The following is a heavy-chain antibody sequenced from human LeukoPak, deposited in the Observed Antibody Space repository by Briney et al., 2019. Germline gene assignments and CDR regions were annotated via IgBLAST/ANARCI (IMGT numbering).Heavy chain of an antibody. D-gene: IGHD3-22*01. CDR1: GYSFTSYW. J-gene: IGHJ4*02. V-gene: IGHV5-51*01. Sequence: GESLKLSCTGSGYSFTSYWIGWVRQMPGKGLEWMGVIYPGDSDTRYSPSFQGQVTISADKSISTAYLQWSSLKASDTAMYYCARHGYYDSSGYSPEMDYWGQGTLVTVSS. CDR3: ARHGYYDSSGYSPEMDY. CDR2: IYPGDSDT.